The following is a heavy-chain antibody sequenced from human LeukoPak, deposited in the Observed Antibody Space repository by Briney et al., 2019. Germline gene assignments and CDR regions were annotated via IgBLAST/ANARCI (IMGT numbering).Heavy chain of an antibody. V-gene: IGHV3-23*01. Sequence: GGSLRLSCPASGFTFSTYGMSWVRQAPGKGLEWVSAISGTGGSTYYADSVKGRFTISRDNSKNTLYLQMNSLRAEETAVYDCAKEYYGSGTKYYYYYGLDVWGQGTTVTVSS. CDR2: ISGTGGST. D-gene: IGHD3-10*01. CDR1: GFTFSTYG. CDR3: AKEYYGSGTKYYYYYGLDV. J-gene: IGHJ6*02.